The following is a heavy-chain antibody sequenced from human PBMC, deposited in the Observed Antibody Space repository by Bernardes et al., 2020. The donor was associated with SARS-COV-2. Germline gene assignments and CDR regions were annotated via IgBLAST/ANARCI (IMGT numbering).Heavy chain of an antibody. Sequence: SKTLSVTCAVYGGSFSGYYWSWIRQPPGKGLEWIGEINHSGSTNYNPSLKSRVTISVDTSKNQFSLKLSSVTAADTAVYYCARGTRFGYWGQGTLVTVSS. V-gene: IGHV4-34*01. CDR1: GGSFSGYY. CDR2: INHSGST. CDR3: ARGTRFGY. J-gene: IGHJ4*02.